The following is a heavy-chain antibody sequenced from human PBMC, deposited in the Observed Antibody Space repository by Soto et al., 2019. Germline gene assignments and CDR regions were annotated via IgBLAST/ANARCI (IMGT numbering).Heavy chain of an antibody. Sequence: QVQLVQSGAEVKKPGSSVKVSCKASGGTFSSYAISWVRQAPGQGLEWMGGIIPIFGTANYAQKFQGRVTITADESTSTAYRELSSLRTEDTAVYYCAGGERGYCSSTSCSHYYYGMDVWGQGTTVTVSS. CDR3: AGGERGYCSSTSCSHYYYGMDV. CDR2: IIPIFGTA. J-gene: IGHJ6*02. V-gene: IGHV1-69*01. CDR1: GGTFSSYA. D-gene: IGHD2-2*01.